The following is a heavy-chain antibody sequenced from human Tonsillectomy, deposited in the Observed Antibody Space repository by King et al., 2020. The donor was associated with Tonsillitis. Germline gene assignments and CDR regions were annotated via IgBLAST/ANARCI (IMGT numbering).Heavy chain of an antibody. CDR3: ARESRIAAGCAPGDY. V-gene: IGHV1-46*01. Sequence: VQLVQSGAEVKKPGASVKVSCKASGYTFTSYYMHWVRQAPGQGLEWMGIINPGGGSTSYAQKFQGRVTMTRDTSTSTVYMELSSLRSEDTAVYYCARESRIAAGCAPGDYWGQGTLVTVSS. CDR2: INPGGGST. J-gene: IGHJ4*02. D-gene: IGHD6-13*01. CDR1: GYTFTSYY.